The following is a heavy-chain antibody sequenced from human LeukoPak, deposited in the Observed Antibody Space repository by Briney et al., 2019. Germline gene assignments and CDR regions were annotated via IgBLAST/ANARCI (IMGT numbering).Heavy chain of an antibody. CDR3: ARLRSGYSGYDSFDY. Sequence: SETLSLTCTVSGGSISSSRYYWGWVRQSPGKGLEWIGSIYFSGSTYYNPSLKSRLTISVDTSQNQFSLNLSSVTAADTALYYCARLRSGYSGYDSFDYWGQGSLVTVSS. V-gene: IGHV4-39*07. J-gene: IGHJ4*02. D-gene: IGHD5-12*01. CDR1: GGSISSSRYY. CDR2: IYFSGST.